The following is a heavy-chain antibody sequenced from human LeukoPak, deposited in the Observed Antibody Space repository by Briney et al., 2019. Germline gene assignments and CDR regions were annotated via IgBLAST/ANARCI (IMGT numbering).Heavy chain of an antibody. CDR1: GFTVSSNS. D-gene: IGHD3-22*01. Sequence: GGSLRLSCAASGFTVSSNSMSWVRQAPGKGLEWVSFIYRGGNTHYSDSVKGRFTISRDNAKNSLHLQMNSLTAEDTAVYYCARGGGRGDYNERYYFDYWGQGTLVTVSS. CDR2: IYRGGNT. V-gene: IGHV3-66*01. J-gene: IGHJ4*02. CDR3: ARGGGRGDYNERYYFDY.